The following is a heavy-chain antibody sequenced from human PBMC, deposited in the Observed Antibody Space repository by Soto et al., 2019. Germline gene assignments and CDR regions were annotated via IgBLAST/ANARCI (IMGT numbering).Heavy chain of an antibody. CDR3: ARVAEQQLVTYYYYGMDV. V-gene: IGHV4-34*01. Sequence: PSETLSLTCAVYGGSFSGYYWSWIRQPPGKGLEWIGEINHSGSTNYNPSLKSRVTISVDTSKNQFSLKLSSVTAADTAVYYCARVAEQQLVTYYYYGMDVWGQGTTVTVS. D-gene: IGHD6-13*01. CDR2: INHSGST. CDR1: GGSFSGYY. J-gene: IGHJ6*02.